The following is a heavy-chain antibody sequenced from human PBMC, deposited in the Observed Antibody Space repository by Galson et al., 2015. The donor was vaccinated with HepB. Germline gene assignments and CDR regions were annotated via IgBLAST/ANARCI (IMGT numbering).Heavy chain of an antibody. CDR1: GGSISSGGYY. CDR3: AREVYCTNGVCPDAFDI. J-gene: IGHJ3*02. V-gene: IGHV4-31*03. CDR2: IYYSGST. Sequence: TLSLTCTVSGGSISSGGYYWSWIRQHPGKGLEWIGYIYYSGSTYYNPSLKSRVTISVDTSKNQFSLKLSSVTAADTAVYYCAREVYCTNGVCPDAFDIRGQGTMVTVSS. D-gene: IGHD2-8*01.